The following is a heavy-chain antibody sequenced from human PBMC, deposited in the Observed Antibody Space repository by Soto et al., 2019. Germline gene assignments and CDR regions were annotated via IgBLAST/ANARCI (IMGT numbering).Heavy chain of an antibody. Sequence: SETLSLTCAVYGGSFSGYYWSWIRQPPGKGLEWIGEINHSGSTNYNPSLKSRVTISVDTSKNQFSLKLSSVTAADTAVYYCERGPSWFDPWGQGTLVTVSS. CDR2: INHSGST. V-gene: IGHV4-34*01. CDR3: ERGPSWFDP. CDR1: GGSFSGYY. J-gene: IGHJ5*02.